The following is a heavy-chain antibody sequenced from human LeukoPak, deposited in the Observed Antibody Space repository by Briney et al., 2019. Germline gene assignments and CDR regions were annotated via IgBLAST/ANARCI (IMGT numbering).Heavy chain of an antibody. V-gene: IGHV3-48*04. CDR1: GFTFSSYS. Sequence: GGSLRLSCAASGFTFSSYSMNWVRQAPGKGLEWVSYISSSSSTIYYADSVKGRFTISRDNAKNSLYLQMNSLRAEDTAVYYCARDDSSGWTSYYGMDVWGQGTTVTVSS. J-gene: IGHJ6*02. D-gene: IGHD6-19*01. CDR2: ISSSSSTI. CDR3: ARDDSSGWTSYYGMDV.